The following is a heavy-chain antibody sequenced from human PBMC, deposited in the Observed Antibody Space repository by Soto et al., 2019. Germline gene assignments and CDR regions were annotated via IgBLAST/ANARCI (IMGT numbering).Heavy chain of an antibody. CDR3: TRTSDQDS. CDR1: GYTFTSYD. Sequence: QVQLVQSGAEVKKPGASVKVSCKASGYTFTSYDINWVRQAAGQGLEWMGRINPNNGNTAYAQKFQGRVTMTRNTSISTAYVELNSLRSDATAIYYCTRTSDQDSWGQGTLVTVSA. D-gene: IGHD1-26*01. V-gene: IGHV1-8*01. CDR2: INPNNGNT. J-gene: IGHJ4*02.